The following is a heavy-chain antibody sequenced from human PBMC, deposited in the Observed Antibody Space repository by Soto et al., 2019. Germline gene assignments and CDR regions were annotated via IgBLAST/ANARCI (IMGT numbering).Heavy chain of an antibody. CDR3: ARDPAWDSSGPPDY. Sequence: RASVKVSCKASGYTFASYYMHWVRQAPGQGLEWMGIINPSGGSTSYAQKFQGRVTMTRNTSTSTVYKELSSLRSEDTVVYYCARDPAWDSSGPPDYWGQGTLVTVSS. D-gene: IGHD3-22*01. CDR1: GYTFASYY. CDR2: INPSGGST. V-gene: IGHV1-46*01. J-gene: IGHJ4*02.